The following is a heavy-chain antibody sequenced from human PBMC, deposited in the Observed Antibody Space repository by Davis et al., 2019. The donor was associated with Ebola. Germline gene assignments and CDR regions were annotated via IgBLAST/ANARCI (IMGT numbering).Heavy chain of an antibody. CDR3: ARDSGGRGYSYGSYYYGMDV. J-gene: IGHJ6*02. CDR1: GFTFSSYA. Sequence: PGGSLRLSCAASGFTFSSYAMSWVRQAPGKGLEWVSAISGSGGSTYYADSVKGRFTISRDNSKNTLYLQMNSLRAEDTAVYYCARDSGGRGYSYGSYYYGMDVWGQGTTVTVSS. CDR2: ISGSGGST. V-gene: IGHV3-23*01. D-gene: IGHD5-18*01.